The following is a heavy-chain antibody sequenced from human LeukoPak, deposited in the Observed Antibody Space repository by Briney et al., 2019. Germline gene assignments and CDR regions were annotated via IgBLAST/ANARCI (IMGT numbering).Heavy chain of an antibody. CDR2: IYYSGST. CDR1: GGSISSGDYY. V-gene: IGHV4-39*01. J-gene: IGHJ4*02. D-gene: IGHD1-7*01. CDR3: ARQGMLSGTTFYFDY. Sequence: PSQTLSLTCTVSGGSISSGDYYWGWIRQPPGKGLEWIGSIYYSGSTYYNPSLKSRVTISVDTSKNQFSLKLSSVTAADTAVYYCARQGMLSGTTFYFDYWGQGTLVTVSS.